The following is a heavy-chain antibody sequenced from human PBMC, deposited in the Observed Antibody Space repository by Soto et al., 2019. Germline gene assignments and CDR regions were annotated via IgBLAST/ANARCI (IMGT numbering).Heavy chain of an antibody. J-gene: IGHJ6*01. CDR1: GDSISSGGYY. D-gene: IGHD6-19*01. V-gene: IGHV4-31*03. Sequence: QVQLQESGPGLVKPSQTLSLTCTVSGDSISSGGYYWNWVRQHPGKGLEWIGFIYYNGNTYYNPSPGSRVTISVDTSKTQFSRTLSSVTAADTAVYYCARAGLGMAVAVLFYNYSLDVWGRGTTVTVSS. CDR3: ARAGLGMAVAVLFYNYSLDV. CDR2: IYYNGNT.